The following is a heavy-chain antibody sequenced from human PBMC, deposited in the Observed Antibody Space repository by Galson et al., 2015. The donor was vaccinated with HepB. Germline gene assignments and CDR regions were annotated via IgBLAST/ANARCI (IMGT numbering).Heavy chain of an antibody. D-gene: IGHD4-23*01. CDR3: AAAINYGGNLYAFDI. CDR1: GYTFTSYG. V-gene: IGHV1-18*01. J-gene: IGHJ3*02. Sequence: SVKVSCKASGYTFTSYGISWVRQAPGQGLEWMGWISAYNGNTNYAQKLQGRVTMTTDTSTSTAYMELRSLRSDDTAVYYCAAAINYGGNLYAFDIWGQGTMVTVSS. CDR2: ISAYNGNT.